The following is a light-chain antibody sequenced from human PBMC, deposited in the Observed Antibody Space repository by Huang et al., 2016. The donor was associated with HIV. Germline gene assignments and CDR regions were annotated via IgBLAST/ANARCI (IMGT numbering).Light chain of an antibody. CDR2: WAS. CDR1: QSILYSSNNKNY. J-gene: IGKJ1*01. CDR3: QQYYSPPPT. V-gene: IGKV4-1*01. Sequence: IVMTQSPDSLAVSLGERATINCKSSQSILYSSNNKNYLAWYQQKPGQPPKLLIYWASTRESGVPDRFSGSGSGTDFTLTISSRQAEDVAIYFCQQYYSPPPTCGQGTKVEI.